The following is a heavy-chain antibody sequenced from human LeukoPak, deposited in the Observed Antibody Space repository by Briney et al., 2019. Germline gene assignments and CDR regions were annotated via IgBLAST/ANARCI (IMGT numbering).Heavy chain of an antibody. V-gene: IGHV4-59*12. Sequence: SETLSLTCAVSGGSISSYYWSWIRQPPGKGLECVGYIYYSGSTNYNPSLKSRVTMSVDTSKNQFSLKLSSLTAADTAVYYCAREPLPYCSGGSCYESAIDYWGQGTLVTVSS. CDR3: AREPLPYCSGGSCYESAIDY. D-gene: IGHD2-15*01. CDR2: IYYSGST. CDR1: GGSISSYY. J-gene: IGHJ4*02.